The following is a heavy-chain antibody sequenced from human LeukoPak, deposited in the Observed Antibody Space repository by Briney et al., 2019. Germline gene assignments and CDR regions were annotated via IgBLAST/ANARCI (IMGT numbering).Heavy chain of an antibody. J-gene: IGHJ4*02. CDR1: GFTVSSSF. Sequence: GGSLRLSCVGSGFTVSSSFMSWVRQAPGQGLEWVSNLYNDAFDSATHYADSVKGRFTISRDNSQNTLYLQMNRLRAEDTAMYYCAREIGGGLHYFHSWGQGTPVTVSS. D-gene: IGHD1-26*01. V-gene: IGHV3-53*01. CDR2: LYNDAFDSAT. CDR3: AREIGGGLHYFHS.